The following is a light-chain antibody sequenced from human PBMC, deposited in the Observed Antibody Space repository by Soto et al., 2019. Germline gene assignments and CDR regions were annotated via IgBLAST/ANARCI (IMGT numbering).Light chain of an antibody. CDR2: GNR. V-gene: IGLV1-40*01. Sequence: QLVLTQPPSVSGAPGQRVTISCTGNSSNLGAGYDVHWYQQLPGAAPKLVIFGNRNRPSGIPERFSGSKSGTSASLAITGLQAEDEADYYCQAYDYSLTASVSGGGTKLTVL. CDR1: SSNLGAGYD. J-gene: IGLJ3*02. CDR3: QAYDYSLTASV.